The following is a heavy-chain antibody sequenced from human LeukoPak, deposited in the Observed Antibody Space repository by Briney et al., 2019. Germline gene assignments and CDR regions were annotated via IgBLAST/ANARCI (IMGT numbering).Heavy chain of an antibody. CDR1: GGSISSSSYY. V-gene: IGHV4-39*07. CDR3: ARGGRGRAGFDP. Sequence: SETLSLTCTVSGGSISSSSYYWGWIRQPPGKGLEWIGSIYYSGSTYYNPSLKSRVTISVDTSKNQFSLKLSSVTAADTAVYYCARGGRGRAGFDPWGQGTLVTVSS. CDR2: IYYSGST. J-gene: IGHJ5*02.